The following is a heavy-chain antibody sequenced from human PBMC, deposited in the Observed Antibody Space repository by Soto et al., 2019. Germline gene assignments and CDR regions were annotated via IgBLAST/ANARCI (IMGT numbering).Heavy chain of an antibody. CDR1: GYPVTAYY. CDR3: ARGGGVGVAGSAAFDM. D-gene: IGHD3-3*01. Sequence: QLHLVQSGAVVKKPGASVTVSCSASGYPVTAYYMHWVRQAPGRGLEWMGGINPATGAAKYTQTFKGRVTSTRDTATSTVFMELSGLTSEDTAVFYLARGGGVGVAGSAAFDMWGQGTLVTVSS. J-gene: IGHJ3*02. V-gene: IGHV1-2*01. CDR2: INPATGAA.